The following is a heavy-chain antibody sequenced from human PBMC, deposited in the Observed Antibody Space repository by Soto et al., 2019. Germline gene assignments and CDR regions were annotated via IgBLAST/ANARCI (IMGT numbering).Heavy chain of an antibody. D-gene: IGHD4-4*01. Sequence: GGSLRLSCAASGFTVSSNYMSWVRQAPGKGLEWVSVIYSGGSTYYADSVKGRFTISRDNSKNTLYLQMNSLRAEDTAVYYCAREIYSNRRGRHMDVWGQGTTVTVSS. J-gene: IGHJ6*02. V-gene: IGHV3-53*01. CDR2: IYSGGST. CDR3: AREIYSNRRGRHMDV. CDR1: GFTVSSNY.